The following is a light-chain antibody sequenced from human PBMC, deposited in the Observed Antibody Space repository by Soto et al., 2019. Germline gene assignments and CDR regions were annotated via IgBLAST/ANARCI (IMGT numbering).Light chain of an antibody. CDR3: QQYNNWPLT. V-gene: IGKV3-15*01. Sequence: IVMTQSPATLSVSPGERATLSCGATQSVSSNLAWYQQRPGQAPRLLFYGASTRATGIPARFSGSGSGTDFTLTISSLQSEDFAVYYCQQYNNWPLTFXQGTKADIK. J-gene: IGKJ1*01. CDR2: GAS. CDR1: QSVSSN.